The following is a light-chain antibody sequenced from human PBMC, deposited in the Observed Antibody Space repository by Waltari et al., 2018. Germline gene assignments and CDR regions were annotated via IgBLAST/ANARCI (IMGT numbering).Light chain of an antibody. CDR3: QTTDSSGIYS. Sequence: SYALTQPPSVSVSPGQTATITCSGDALPKQYVYWYQQRPGRAPVLVISKDTERPSGIPERFSGSSSGTTVSLTLSGVQAEDEADYYCQTTDSSGIYSFGGGTKLTVL. J-gene: IGLJ2*01. V-gene: IGLV3-25*03. CDR1: ALPKQY. CDR2: KDT.